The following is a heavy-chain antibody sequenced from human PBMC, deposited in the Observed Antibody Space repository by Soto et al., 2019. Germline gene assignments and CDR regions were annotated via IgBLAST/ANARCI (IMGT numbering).Heavy chain of an antibody. V-gene: IGHV3-33*01. J-gene: IGHJ4*02. CDR2: IWYDGNKK. D-gene: IGHD4-17*01. CDR1: GFTFSSYG. Sequence: GGSLRLSCAASGFTFSSYGMHWVRQAPGQGLEWVAVIWYDGNKKYYKDSVKGRFTISGDNSKNTLYLQMNSLRAEDTAVYYCARDRDFGDYLDYWGQGTLVTVSS. CDR3: ARDRDFGDYLDY.